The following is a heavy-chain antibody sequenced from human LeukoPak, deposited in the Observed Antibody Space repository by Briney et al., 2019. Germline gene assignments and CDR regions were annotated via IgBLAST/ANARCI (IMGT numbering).Heavy chain of an antibody. V-gene: IGHV1-46*01. CDR3: ARGGSLAAAPHLYYFDY. J-gene: IGHJ4*02. CDR2: NNPIGGST. D-gene: IGHD6-19*01. CDR1: GYTFTSYY. Sequence: ASVKVSCKASGYTFTSYYLHWVRQAPGQGLEWMGINNPIGGSTTYVQKFQGRVTMTRDTSTSTVYMELSSLRSEDTAVYYCARGGSLAAAPHLYYFDYWSQGSLVTVSS.